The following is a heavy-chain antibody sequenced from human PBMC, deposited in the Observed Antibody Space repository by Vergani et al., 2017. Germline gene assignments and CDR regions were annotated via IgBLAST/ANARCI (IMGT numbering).Heavy chain of an antibody. CDR1: GFTFSSYA. J-gene: IGHJ6*02. CDR2: ISGSGGST. CDR3: AKVGTVAIYYCYGMDV. D-gene: IGHD4-23*01. V-gene: IGHV3-23*01. Sequence: EVQLLESGGGLVQPGGSLRLSCAASGFTFSSYAMSWVRQAPGKGLEWVSAISGSGGSTYYADSVKGRFTISRDNSKNTLYLQMNSLRAEDTAVYYCAKVGTVAIYYCYGMDVWGQGTTVTVSS.